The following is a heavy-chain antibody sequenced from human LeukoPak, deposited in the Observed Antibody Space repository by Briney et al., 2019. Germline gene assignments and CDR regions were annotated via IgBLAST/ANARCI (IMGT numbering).Heavy chain of an antibody. V-gene: IGHV4-34*01. Sequence: SETLSLTCAVYGGSFSGYYWSWIRQPPGKGLGWIGEINHSGSTNYNPSLKSRVTISVDTSKNQFSLKLSSVTAADTAVYYCARDVGGDYVEYNWFDPWGQGTLVTVSS. CDR2: INHSGST. D-gene: IGHD4-17*01. J-gene: IGHJ5*02. CDR1: GGSFSGYY. CDR3: ARDVGGDYVEYNWFDP.